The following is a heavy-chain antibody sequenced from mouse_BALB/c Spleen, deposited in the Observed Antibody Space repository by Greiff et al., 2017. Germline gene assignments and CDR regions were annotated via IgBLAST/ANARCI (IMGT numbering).Heavy chain of an antibody. CDR1: GFTFSSYT. V-gene: IGHV5-12-2*01. CDR3: ARRGSYYNYFDY. J-gene: IGHJ2*01. D-gene: IGHD2-12*01. Sequence: EVKVEESGGGLVQPGGSLKLSCAASGFTFSSYTMSWVHQTPEKRLEWVAYISNGGGSTYYPDTVKGRFTISRDNAKNTLYLQMSSLKSEDTAMYYCARRGSYYNYFDYWGQGTTLTVSS. CDR2: ISNGGGST.